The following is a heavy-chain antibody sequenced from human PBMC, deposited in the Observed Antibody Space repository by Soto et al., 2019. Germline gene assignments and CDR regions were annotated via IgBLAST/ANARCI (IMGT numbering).Heavy chain of an antibody. CDR1: GYTFTSYG. CDR3: ARDRGAYGIDV. CDR2: ISAYNGNT. Sequence: QVQLVQSGAEVKKPGASVKVSCKASGYTFTSYGISWVRQAPGQGLEWMGWISAYNGNTNYAQKLQGRVTLTPDTPTSTAYMELRGLRSDDTAVYYCARDRGAYGIDVWGQGTTVTVSS. J-gene: IGHJ6*02. V-gene: IGHV1-18*01.